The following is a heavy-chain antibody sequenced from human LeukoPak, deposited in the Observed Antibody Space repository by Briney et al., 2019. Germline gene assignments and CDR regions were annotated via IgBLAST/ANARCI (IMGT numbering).Heavy chain of an antibody. V-gene: IGHV3-23*01. CDR3: AKGQELDDGVFDS. Sequence: GGSLRLSCAASGFTVSSNYMSWVRQAPGKGLEWISSIRSNGDTTYNADSVKGRFTISRDNSKNTLYLQMNSLRVEDTAIYYCAKGQELDDGVFDSWGQGTLVTVSS. CDR2: IRSNGDTT. D-gene: IGHD1-1*01. J-gene: IGHJ4*02. CDR1: GFTVSSNY.